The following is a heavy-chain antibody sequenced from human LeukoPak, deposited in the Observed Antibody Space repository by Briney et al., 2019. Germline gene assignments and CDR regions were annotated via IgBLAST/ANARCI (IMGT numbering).Heavy chain of an antibody. CDR1: GVSISSSNW. D-gene: IGHD3-3*01. CDR2: MYHSGST. J-gene: IGHJ4*02. V-gene: IGHV4-4*02. CDR3: ASLKILSGSAAFDY. Sequence: PSETLSLTCAVSGVSISSSNWWTWVRQPPGKGLEWIGEMYHSGSTNYNPSLKSRVTISVDKSKNQFSLKVNSVTAADTAVYYCASLKILSGSAAFDYWGQGTPVTVSS.